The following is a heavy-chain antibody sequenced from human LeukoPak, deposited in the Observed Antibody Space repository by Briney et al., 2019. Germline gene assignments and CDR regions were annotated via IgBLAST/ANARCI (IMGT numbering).Heavy chain of an antibody. CDR2: IRSKRNSYTT. J-gene: IGHJ4*02. D-gene: IGHD3-10*01. CDR1: GFIFSDPH. Sequence: GGSLRLSCAASGFIFSDPHMDWVRQAPGKGLEWVGRIRSKRNSYTTEYAAPVKGRFTISRDDSKNSLYLQMNSLKVEDTAVYYCVRGLGWTSGTELVDYWGQGTLVTVSS. V-gene: IGHV3-72*01. CDR3: VRGLGWTSGTELVDY.